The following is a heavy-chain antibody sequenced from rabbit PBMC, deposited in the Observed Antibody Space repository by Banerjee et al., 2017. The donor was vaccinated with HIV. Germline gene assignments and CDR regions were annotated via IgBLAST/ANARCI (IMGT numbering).Heavy chain of an antibody. Sequence: QEQLVESGGGLVQPEGSLTLTCTASGFSFSSSYYMCWVRQAPGKGLEWIGCIDTGSGSTYYASWAKGRFTISRTSSTTVTLQMTSLTAADTATYFCASGYGYSYDGYAYPTYYFKMWGPGTLVTVS. V-gene: IGHV1S45*01. CDR3: ASGYGYSYDGYAYPTYYFKM. D-gene: IGHD6-1*01. J-gene: IGHJ4*01. CDR2: IDTGSGST. CDR1: GFSFSSSYY.